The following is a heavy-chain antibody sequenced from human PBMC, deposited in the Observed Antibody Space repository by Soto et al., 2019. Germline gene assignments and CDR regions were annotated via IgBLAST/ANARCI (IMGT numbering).Heavy chain of an antibody. D-gene: IGHD1-20*01. CDR3: GLGILRRSYYYGMDV. J-gene: IGHJ6*02. V-gene: IGHV5-51*01. CDR1: GYSFTSYW. Sequence: PGESLKISCKGSGYSFTSYWIGCLRQMPGKGLEWMGISYPGDSGTRYSPSFQGQVTISADKSISTAYLQWSSLKASDTAMYYCGLGILRRSYYYGMDVWGQGTTVTVSS. CDR2: SYPGDSGT.